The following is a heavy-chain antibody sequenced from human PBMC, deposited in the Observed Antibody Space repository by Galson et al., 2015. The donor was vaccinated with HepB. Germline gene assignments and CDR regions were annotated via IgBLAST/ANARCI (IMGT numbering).Heavy chain of an antibody. CDR1: GFTFGRYD. V-gene: IGHV3-23*01. CDR2: IDRTTTDT. CDR3: ATRKTDHFDF. Sequence: SLRPSCAASGFTFGRYDLNWVRQAPGKGLEWVSTIDRTTTDTHHADSVQGRFPISRDNSKNTFYLQMHSLRAEDTAVYYCATRKTDHFDFWGQGTLVTVSS. J-gene: IGHJ4*02.